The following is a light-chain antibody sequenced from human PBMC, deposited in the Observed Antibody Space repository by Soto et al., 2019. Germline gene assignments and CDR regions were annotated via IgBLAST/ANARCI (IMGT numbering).Light chain of an antibody. V-gene: IGKV3D-15*01. J-gene: IGKJ1*01. CDR3: QQYNNWWT. CDR2: GAS. CDR1: QSVNSN. Sequence: EIVMTQSPATLSVSPGERATLSYRASQSVNSNLAWYQQTPGQAPRLLIYGASTRATGIPARFSGSGSGTEFTLTISSLQSEDFAVHYCQQYNNWWTFGQGTKVEFK.